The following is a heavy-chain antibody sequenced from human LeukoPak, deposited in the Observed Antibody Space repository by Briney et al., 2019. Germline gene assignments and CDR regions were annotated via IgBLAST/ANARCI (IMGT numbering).Heavy chain of an antibody. CDR3: AREGDYDSSGYDY. V-gene: IGHV1-2*04. CDR1: GYTFTGYY. CDR2: INPNSGGT. J-gene: IGHJ4*02. Sequence: ASVKVSCKASGYTFTGYYMHWVRQAPGQGLEWMGWINPNSGGTNYAQKFQGWVTMTRDTSISTAYMELSSLRSEDTAVYYCAREGDYDSSGYDYWGQGTLVTVSS. D-gene: IGHD3-22*01.